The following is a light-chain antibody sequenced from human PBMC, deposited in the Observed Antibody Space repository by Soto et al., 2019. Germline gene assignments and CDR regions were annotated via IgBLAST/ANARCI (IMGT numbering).Light chain of an antibody. CDR2: GVS. V-gene: IGKV3-20*01. CDR3: QQYGSSPTWT. J-gene: IGKJ1*01. Sequence: FALTQSPGTLSLSPGERATLSCRASQSVSSNYFAWYQQKPGQAPRLLIYGVSSRASGIPDRFSGSGSGTDFTLTISRLEPEDSAVYYCQQYGSSPTWTFGQGTKVDIK. CDR1: QSVSSNY.